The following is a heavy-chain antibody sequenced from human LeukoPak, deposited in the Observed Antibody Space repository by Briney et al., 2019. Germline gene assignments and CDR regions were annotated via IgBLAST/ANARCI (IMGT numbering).Heavy chain of an antibody. V-gene: IGHV3-23*01. D-gene: IGHD2-15*01. CDR1: GFTFTSYA. CDR2: ISGSGGST. CDR3: AKVVVPEGMDV. J-gene: IGHJ6*02. Sequence: QPGGSLRLSCAASGFTFTSYAMNWVRQAPGKGLEWVSGISGSGGSTYYADSVKGRFTISRDNSKNTVDLQMNSLRAEDTAVYYCAKVVVPEGMDVWGQGTTVTVSS.